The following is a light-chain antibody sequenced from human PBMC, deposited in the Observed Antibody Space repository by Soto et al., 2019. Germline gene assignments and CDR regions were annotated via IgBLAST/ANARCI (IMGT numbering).Light chain of an antibody. CDR3: QVWDSSTV. Sequence: ELTQPLSVSVALGQTARITCGGNNIGNKNVHWYQQKPGQAPVLVIYRNSNRPSGIPERFSGSNSGNTATLTISRAQAGDEADYYCQVWDSSTVFGTGTKLTVL. J-gene: IGLJ1*01. CDR2: RNS. CDR1: NIGNKN. V-gene: IGLV3-9*01.